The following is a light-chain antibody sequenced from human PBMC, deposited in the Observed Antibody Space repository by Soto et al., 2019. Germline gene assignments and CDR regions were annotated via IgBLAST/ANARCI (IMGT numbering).Light chain of an antibody. CDR3: QQYYSTPQT. Sequence: DIVMTQSPDSLAVSLGERATINCKSSQSVLYSSNNKNYLAWYQQKPGQPPKLLIYWASTRESGVPDQFSGSGSGTDFTLTISSLQAEDVAVYYCQQYYSTPQTFGQWTKVEIK. J-gene: IGKJ1*01. CDR2: WAS. CDR1: QSVLYSSNNKNY. V-gene: IGKV4-1*01.